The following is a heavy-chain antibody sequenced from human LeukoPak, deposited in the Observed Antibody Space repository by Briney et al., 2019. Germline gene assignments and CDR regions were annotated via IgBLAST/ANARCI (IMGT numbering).Heavy chain of an antibody. CDR1: GGSISSYY. V-gene: IGHV4-34*01. CDR3: ARANDYGDPLPRYMDV. Sequence: SETLSLTCTVSGGSISSYYWSWIRQPPGKGLEWIGEINHSGSTNYNPSLKSRVTISVDKSKNQFSLKLSSVTAADTAVYYCARANDYGDPLPRYMDVWGKGTTVTVSS. CDR2: INHSGST. J-gene: IGHJ6*03. D-gene: IGHD4-17*01.